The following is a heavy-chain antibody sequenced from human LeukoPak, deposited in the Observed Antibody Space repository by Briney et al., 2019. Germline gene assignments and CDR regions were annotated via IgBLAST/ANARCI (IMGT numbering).Heavy chain of an antibody. CDR3: ATSGWYLLPGVY. J-gene: IGHJ4*02. D-gene: IGHD6-19*01. Sequence: SETLSLTCTVSGGSITISSYYWGWIRQPPGKGLEWIGRIYFSGSTYHNPSLKSRVTRSVDTSKNQLTLKLSSVTAADTAVYYCATSGWYLLPGVYWGQGTLVTVSS. CDR2: IYFSGST. CDR1: GGSITISSYY. V-gene: IGHV4-39*06.